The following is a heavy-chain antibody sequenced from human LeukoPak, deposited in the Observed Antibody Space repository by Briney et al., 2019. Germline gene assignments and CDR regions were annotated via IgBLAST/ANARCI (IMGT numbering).Heavy chain of an antibody. Sequence: GASVKVSCKASGYTFTSCDINWVRQATGQGLEWMGWMNPNSGNTGYAQKFQGRVTMTRNTSISTAYMELSSLRSEDTAVYYCARGPPSVTIFGVVNAFDIWGQGTMVTVSS. CDR2: MNPNSGNT. CDR1: GYTFTSCD. D-gene: IGHD3-3*01. CDR3: ARGPPSVTIFGVVNAFDI. J-gene: IGHJ3*02. V-gene: IGHV1-8*01.